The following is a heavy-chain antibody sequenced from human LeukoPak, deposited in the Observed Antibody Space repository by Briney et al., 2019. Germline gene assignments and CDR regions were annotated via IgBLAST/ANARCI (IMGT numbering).Heavy chain of an antibody. V-gene: IGHV3-23*01. CDR2: ISGSGGST. Sequence: GGSLRLSCAASGFTFSSYAMSWVRQAPGKGLEWVSAISGSGGSTYYADSVKGRFTISRDNSKNTLYLQMNSLRAEDTAVYYCAKAFFSRLAADVKFTYYYYYYMDVWGKGTTVTVSS. D-gene: IGHD6-13*01. CDR3: AKAFFSRLAADVKFTYYYYYYMDV. CDR1: GFTFSSYA. J-gene: IGHJ6*03.